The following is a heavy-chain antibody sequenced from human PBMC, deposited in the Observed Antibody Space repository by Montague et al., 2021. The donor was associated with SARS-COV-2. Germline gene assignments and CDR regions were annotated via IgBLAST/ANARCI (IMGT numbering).Heavy chain of an antibody. CDR2: IVDSDSST. CDR3: ARGVITPDY. V-gene: IGHV3-23*01. D-gene: IGHD2-21*01. CDR1: GFTFTRYA. Sequence: SLRLSCAVSGFTFTRYAMSWVRQAPGKGLEWVSGIVDSDSSTHYXDSLKVRFTISRDNSKNMVYLQMNSLRAEDTAVYYCARGVITPDYWGQGTLVTVSS. J-gene: IGHJ4*02.